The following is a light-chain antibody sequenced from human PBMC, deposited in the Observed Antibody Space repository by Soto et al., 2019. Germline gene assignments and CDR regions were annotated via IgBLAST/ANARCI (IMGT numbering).Light chain of an antibody. CDR2: DAS. CDR3: QQYDNLLSFT. V-gene: IGKV1-33*01. Sequence: DIQMTQSPSSLSASVGDRVTITCQASQDISNYLNWYQQKPGKAPKLLIYDASNLETGVPSRFSGSGSGTDFNFTISSLQPEDIATYYCQQYDNLLSFTFGPGTKVDIK. J-gene: IGKJ3*01. CDR1: QDISNY.